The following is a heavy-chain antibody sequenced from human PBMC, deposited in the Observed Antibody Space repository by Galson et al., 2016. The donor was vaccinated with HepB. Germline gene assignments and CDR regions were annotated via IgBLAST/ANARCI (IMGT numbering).Heavy chain of an antibody. D-gene: IGHD2/OR15-2a*01. Sequence: SVKVSCKASGYVFPYYGMSWVRQAPGQRFEWMGWISADNGNTNHARNFQGRVTLTTDTSTSTAYMELRSLRSDDTAMYYCARVDCAGDTFYSETYWGQGTLVTVSS. CDR2: ISADNGNT. CDR1: GYVFPYYG. J-gene: IGHJ4*02. V-gene: IGHV1-18*01. CDR3: ARVDCAGDTFYSETY.